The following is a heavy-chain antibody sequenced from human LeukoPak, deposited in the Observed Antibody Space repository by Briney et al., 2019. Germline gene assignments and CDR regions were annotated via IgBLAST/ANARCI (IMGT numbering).Heavy chain of an antibody. CDR1: GFTFSTYS. V-gene: IGHV3-21*01. D-gene: IGHD4-17*01. J-gene: IGHJ1*01. Sequence: GGSLRLSCAASGFTFSTYSMNWVRQAPGKGLEWVSSIRSSSAYIYYADSVKGRFTISRDNAKNSLYLQMNNLRAEDTAVYYCARDLTTATTAYLHHWGQGTLVIVSS. CDR3: ARDLTTATTAYLHH. CDR2: IRSSSAYI.